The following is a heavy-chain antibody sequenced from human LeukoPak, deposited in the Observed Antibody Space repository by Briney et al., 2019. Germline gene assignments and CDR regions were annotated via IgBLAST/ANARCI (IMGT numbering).Heavy chain of an antibody. CDR2: INHSGSA. CDR1: GRSIIGYH. J-gene: IGHJ4*02. D-gene: IGHD4-11*01. CDR3: ARDPTTVASVPYYFDD. V-gene: IGHV4-34*01. Sequence: SETLSLPCGLFGRSIIGYHWNWIRQSPGKGLECIGEINHSGSANYNPSFKSRVTISLDTSKNQFSLELRSVTAADTAVYYCARDPTTVASVPYYFDDWGQGTLVTVSS.